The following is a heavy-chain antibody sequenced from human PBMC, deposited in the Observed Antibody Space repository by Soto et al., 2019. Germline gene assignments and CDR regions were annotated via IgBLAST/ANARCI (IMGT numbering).Heavy chain of an antibody. J-gene: IGHJ6*02. Sequence: QVQLVESGGGVVQPGRSLRLSCAASGFIFSSYGMHWVRQAPGKGLEWVAVISYDGINKNHADSVTGRFTISSDNSKNTLNLQMNSLRAEDTAVYYCAKDQSGYDHSAMDVWGQGTAVTVSS. V-gene: IGHV3-30*18. CDR2: ISYDGINK. CDR1: GFIFSSYG. D-gene: IGHD5-12*01. CDR3: AKDQSGYDHSAMDV.